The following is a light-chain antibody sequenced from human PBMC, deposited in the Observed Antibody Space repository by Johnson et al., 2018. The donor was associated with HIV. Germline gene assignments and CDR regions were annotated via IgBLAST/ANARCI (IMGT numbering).Light chain of an antibody. Sequence: AVLTQPPSVSAAPGQKVTFSCSGSTSNIGNNDVSWYRHLPGTAPKLLIYDNYKRPSGIPDRFSGSKSGTSATLAITGLPTGDEADYYCGTWDSSLSVYVFATGTKVTVL. CDR3: GTWDSSLSVYV. CDR1: TSNIGNND. CDR2: DNY. V-gene: IGLV1-51*01. J-gene: IGLJ1*01.